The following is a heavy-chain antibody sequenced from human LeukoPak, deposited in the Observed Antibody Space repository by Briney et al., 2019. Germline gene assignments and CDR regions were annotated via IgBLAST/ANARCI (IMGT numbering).Heavy chain of an antibody. J-gene: IGHJ4*02. D-gene: IGHD5-18*01. CDR1: GYTFTSYA. CDR3: ARGRGYNYGFEFLFDY. Sequence: RASVKVSCKASGYTFTSYAISWVRQAPGQGLEWMGWISAYNGNTNYAQKLQGRVTMTTDTSTSTAYMELRSLRSDDTAVYFCARGRGYNYGFEFLFDYWGQGTLVTVSS. V-gene: IGHV1-18*01. CDR2: ISAYNGNT.